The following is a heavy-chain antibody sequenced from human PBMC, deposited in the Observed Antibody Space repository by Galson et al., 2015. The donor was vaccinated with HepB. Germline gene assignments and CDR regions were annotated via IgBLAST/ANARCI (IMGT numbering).Heavy chain of an antibody. CDR1: GYTFTDYY. CDR2: VDPEDGET. Sequence: VKVSCKVSGYTFTDYYMHWVXQAXXXGLEGMGLVDPEDGETIYAEKFQGRVTITADTSTDTACMELSSLRSEDTAVYYCATGNYGSGSYHLLFGGFDPWGQGTLVTVSX. J-gene: IGHJ5*02. CDR3: ATGNYGSGSYHLLFGGFDP. D-gene: IGHD3-10*01. V-gene: IGHV1-69-2*01.